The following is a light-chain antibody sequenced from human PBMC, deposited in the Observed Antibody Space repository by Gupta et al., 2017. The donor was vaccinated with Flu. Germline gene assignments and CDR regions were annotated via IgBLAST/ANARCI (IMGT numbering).Light chain of an antibody. J-gene: IGKJ2*01. Sequence: EIVLTQSPVTLSLSPGERATLSCRASQSVSSSNLAWYQQKPGQAPRLLIYDASSRATGTPDTFSGRGSGTDFTLTISRLEPEDFAVYYCHQYGGSPPYTFGQGTKLEIK. V-gene: IGKV3-20*01. CDR2: DAS. CDR1: QSVSSSN. CDR3: HQYGGSPPYT.